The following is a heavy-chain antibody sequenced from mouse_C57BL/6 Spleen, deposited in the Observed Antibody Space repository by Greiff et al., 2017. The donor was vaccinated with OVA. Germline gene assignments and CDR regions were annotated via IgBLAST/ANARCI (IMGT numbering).Heavy chain of an antibody. CDR2: IYPGGGYT. D-gene: IGHD1-1*01. CDR1: GYTFTNYW. Sequence: QVQPQQSGAELVRPGTSVKMSCKASGYTFTNYWIGWAKQRPGHGLEWIGDIYPGGGYTNYNEKFKGKATLTADKSSSTAYMQFSSLTSEDSAIYYCARVTTVVAGDYYAMDYWGQGTSVTVSS. J-gene: IGHJ4*01. CDR3: ARVTTVVAGDYYAMDY. V-gene: IGHV1-63*01.